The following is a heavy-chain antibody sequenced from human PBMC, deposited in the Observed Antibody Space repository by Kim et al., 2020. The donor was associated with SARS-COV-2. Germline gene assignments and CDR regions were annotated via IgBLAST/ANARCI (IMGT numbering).Heavy chain of an antibody. J-gene: IGHJ6*02. Sequence: SETLSLTCAVYGGSFSGYYWSWIRQPPGKGLEWIGEINHSGSTNYNPSLKSRVTISVDTSKNQFSLKLSSVTAADTAVYYCARGPPTYYDILTGYYRGGAYGMDVWGQGTTVTVSS. CDR1: GGSFSGYY. V-gene: IGHV4-34*01. D-gene: IGHD3-9*01. CDR3: ARGPPTYYDILTGYYRGGAYGMDV. CDR2: INHSGST.